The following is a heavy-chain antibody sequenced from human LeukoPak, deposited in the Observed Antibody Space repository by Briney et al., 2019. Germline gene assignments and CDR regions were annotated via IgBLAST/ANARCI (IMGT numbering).Heavy chain of an antibody. D-gene: IGHD6-19*01. CDR2: ISSSSSYI. CDR3: ARNIAVAGRGDYMDV. J-gene: IGHJ6*03. V-gene: IGHV3-21*01. Sequence: GGSLRLSCAASGFTFSSYSMNWVRQAPGKGLEWVSSISSSSSYIYYADSVKGRFTISRDNAKNSLYLQMNSLRAEDTAVYYCARNIAVAGRGDYMDVWGKGTTVTISS. CDR1: GFTFSSYS.